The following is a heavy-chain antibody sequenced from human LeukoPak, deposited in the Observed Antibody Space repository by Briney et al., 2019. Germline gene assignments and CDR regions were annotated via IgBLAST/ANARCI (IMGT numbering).Heavy chain of an antibody. Sequence: PGGSLRLSCAASGFTFSNAWMSWVRQAPGKGLEWVGRIKSKTDGGTTDYAAPVKGRFTISRDDSKNTLYLQMNSLKTEDTAVYYCTTDHRPILRYFDWLPQDYYYMDVWGKGTTVTISS. V-gene: IGHV3-15*01. D-gene: IGHD3-9*01. CDR1: GFTFSNAW. CDR3: TTDHRPILRYFDWLPQDYYYMDV. J-gene: IGHJ6*03. CDR2: IKSKTDGGTT.